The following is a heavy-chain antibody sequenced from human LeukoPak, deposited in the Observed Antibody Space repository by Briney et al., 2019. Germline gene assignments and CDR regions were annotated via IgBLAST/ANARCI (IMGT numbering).Heavy chain of an antibody. CDR3: ARQWELGGTSDY. D-gene: IGHD1-26*01. CDR1: GGTFSSYA. CDR2: IIPIFGTA. Sequence: SVKVSCKASGGTFSSYAISWVRQAPGQGLEWMGGIIPIFGTANYAQRFQGRVTITTDESTGTAYMELSSLRSEDTAVYYCARQWELGGTSDYWGQGTLVTVSS. V-gene: IGHV1-69*05. J-gene: IGHJ4*02.